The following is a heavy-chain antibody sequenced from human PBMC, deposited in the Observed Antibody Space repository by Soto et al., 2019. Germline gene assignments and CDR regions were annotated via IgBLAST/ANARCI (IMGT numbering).Heavy chain of an antibody. D-gene: IGHD6-19*01. CDR2: ISYDGSNK. Sequence: QVQLVESGGGVVQPGRSLRLSCAASGLTFSSYGMHWVRQAPGKGLEWVAVISYDGSNKYYADSVKGRFTISRDNSKNTLYLQMNSLRAEDTAVYYCAKDYADPEGVAGFFDYWGQGTLVSVSS. CDR3: AKDYADPEGVAGFFDY. J-gene: IGHJ4*02. V-gene: IGHV3-30*18. CDR1: GLTFSSYG.